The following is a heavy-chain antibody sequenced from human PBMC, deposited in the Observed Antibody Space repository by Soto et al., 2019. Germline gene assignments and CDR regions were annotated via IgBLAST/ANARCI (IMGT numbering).Heavy chain of an antibody. Sequence: QVQLQESGPGLVKPSGTLSLTCAVSGGSISSSNWWTWVRQPPGKGLEWIGEIFHSGKTNYNPSLKSRVTVSVDKSKNQFSLKLTCVTAADTAVYYCASVIIEVHGDRFDFWGQGTRVTVSS. V-gene: IGHV4-4*02. CDR3: ASVIIEVHGDRFDF. J-gene: IGHJ4*02. CDR2: IFHSGKT. CDR1: GGSISSSNW. D-gene: IGHD4-17*01.